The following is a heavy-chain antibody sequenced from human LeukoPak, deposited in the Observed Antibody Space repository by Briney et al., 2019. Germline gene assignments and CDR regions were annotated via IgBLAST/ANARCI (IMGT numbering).Heavy chain of an antibody. V-gene: IGHV3-33*01. CDR1: GFTFSSYG. CDR3: ARDLTVTTVNYYYYYGMDV. D-gene: IGHD4-17*01. CDR2: IWYDGSNK. J-gene: IGHJ6*02. Sequence: GGSLRLSCAASGFTFSSYGMHWVRQAPGKGLEWVAVIWYDGSNKYYADSVKGRFTISRDNSKNTLCLQMNSLRAEDTAVYYCARDLTVTTVNYYYYYGMDVWGQGTTVTVSS.